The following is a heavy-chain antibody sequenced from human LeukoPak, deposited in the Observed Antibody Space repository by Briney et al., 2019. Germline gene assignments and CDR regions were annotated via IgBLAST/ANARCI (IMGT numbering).Heavy chain of an antibody. D-gene: IGHD6-13*01. CDR2: MYYSGST. CDR1: GDSISSYQ. V-gene: IGHV4-59*01. J-gene: IGHJ5*02. Sequence: SETLSLTCTVSGDSISSYQWSWIRQPPGKGLEWMGYMYYSGSTKYNPSLKSRVTISGDTSKNQFSLKLSSVTAADTAVYYCARGSIAAAEGSHWFDPWGQGTLVTVSS. CDR3: ARGSIAAAEGSHWFDP.